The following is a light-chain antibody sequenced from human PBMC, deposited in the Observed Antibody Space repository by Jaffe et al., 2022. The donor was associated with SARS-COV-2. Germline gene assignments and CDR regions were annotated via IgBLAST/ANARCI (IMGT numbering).Light chain of an antibody. V-gene: IGKV4-1*01. CDR1: QNILYSSNNKNY. Sequence: DIVMTQSPDSLAVSLGERATINCKSSQNILYSSNNKNYLAWFQKKPGQPPKMLLYWASTRESGVSDRFSGSGSGTDFTLTINSLQAEDVAVYYCQQFYANPLTFGGGTKVEIK. CDR2: WAS. J-gene: IGKJ4*01. CDR3: QQFYANPLT.